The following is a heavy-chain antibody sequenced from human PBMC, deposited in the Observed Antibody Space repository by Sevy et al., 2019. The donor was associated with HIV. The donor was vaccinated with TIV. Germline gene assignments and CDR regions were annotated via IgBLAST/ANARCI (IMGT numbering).Heavy chain of an antibody. V-gene: IGHV3-30*18. CDR2: LSLQGTNK. Sequence: GGSLRLSCAVSGTNFGAFAMHWVRQAPGKGLEWVAGLSLQGTNKYYADSLKCRLNIYRDISKDILYLHLKSLRPEETAIYYCAKDVVGGTYYIENYYYGMDVWGLGTTVTVSS. CDR3: AKDVVGGTYYIENYYYGMDV. J-gene: IGHJ6*02. CDR1: GTNFGAFA. D-gene: IGHD3-10*01.